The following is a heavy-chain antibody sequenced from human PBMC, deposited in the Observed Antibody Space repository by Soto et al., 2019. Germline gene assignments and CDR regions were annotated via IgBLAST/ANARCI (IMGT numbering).Heavy chain of an antibody. Sequence: QLQLQESGSGLVKPSQTLSLTCAVSGGSISSGGYSWSWLRQPPGKGLEWIGYIYHSGSTYYNPSRKSRVTRSVDRSKNQVSLKRSAVTAADTAVYYGAAGGPYWSSTSCDVDDWGQGTLVTVSS. CDR2: IYHSGST. CDR1: GGSISSGGYS. CDR3: AAGGPYWSSTSCDVDD. D-gene: IGHD2-2*01. J-gene: IGHJ4*02. V-gene: IGHV4-30-2*01.